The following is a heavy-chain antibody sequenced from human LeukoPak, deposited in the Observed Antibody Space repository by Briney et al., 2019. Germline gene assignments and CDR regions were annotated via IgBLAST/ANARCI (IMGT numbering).Heavy chain of an antibody. Sequence: GGSLRLSCAASGFTFSSYAMSWVRQAPGKGLEWVSVISGSGGSTCYGDSVKGRFTISRDNSKNTLYLQMNSLRAEDTAVYYCARYSVGAFDYWGQGTLVTVSS. CDR2: ISGSGGST. CDR3: ARYSVGAFDY. V-gene: IGHV3-23*01. D-gene: IGHD6-13*01. J-gene: IGHJ4*02. CDR1: GFTFSSYA.